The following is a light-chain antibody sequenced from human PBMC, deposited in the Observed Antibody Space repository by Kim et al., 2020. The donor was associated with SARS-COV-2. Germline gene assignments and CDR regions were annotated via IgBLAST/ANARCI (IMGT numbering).Light chain of an antibody. J-gene: IGKJ3*01. Sequence: DIQMTQSPSTLSASEGDRVTITCRASQSISSWLAWYQQKPGKAPKLLIYKASSLESGVPSRFSGSGSGTEFTLTISSLQPDDFATYYCQQYNSYPSTFGPGTKVDIK. CDR1: QSISSW. CDR3: QQYNSYPST. CDR2: KAS. V-gene: IGKV1-5*03.